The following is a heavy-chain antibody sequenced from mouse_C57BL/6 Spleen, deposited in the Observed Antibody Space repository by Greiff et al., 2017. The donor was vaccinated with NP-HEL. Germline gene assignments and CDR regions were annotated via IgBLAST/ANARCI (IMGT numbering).Heavy chain of an antibody. CDR2: IDPSDSET. Sequence: VQLQQPGAELVRPGSSVKLSCKASGYTFTSYWMHWVKQRPIQGLEWIGNIDPSDSETHYNQKFKDKATLTVDKSSSTAYMQLSSLTSEDSAVYYCARGVYYGSPLYAMDYWGQGTSVTVSS. V-gene: IGHV1-52*01. CDR3: ARGVYYGSPLYAMDY. D-gene: IGHD1-1*01. J-gene: IGHJ4*01. CDR1: GYTFTSYW.